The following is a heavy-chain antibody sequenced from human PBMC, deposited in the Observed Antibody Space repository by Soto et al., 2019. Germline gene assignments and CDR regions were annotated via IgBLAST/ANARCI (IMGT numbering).Heavy chain of an antibody. Sequence: EVQLVESGGGLVQPGGSLRLSCAASGFTFSSYSMNWVRQAPGKGLEWVSYISSSSSTIYYADSVKGRFTISRDNAKNSLYLQMNSLRAEDTAVYYCGRDSAGFDLWGRGTLVTVSS. J-gene: IGHJ2*01. CDR1: GFTFSSYS. CDR3: GRDSAGFDL. V-gene: IGHV3-48*01. CDR2: ISSSSSTI.